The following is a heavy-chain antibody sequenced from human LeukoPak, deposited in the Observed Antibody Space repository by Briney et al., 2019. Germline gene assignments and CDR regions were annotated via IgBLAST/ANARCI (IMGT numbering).Heavy chain of an antibody. J-gene: IGHJ4*02. CDR1: GFTFSNYA. CDR3: ASREDYGDYGGVY. Sequence: GGSLRLSCVTSGFTFSNYAMNWVRQAPGKGLEWVSGIIGGSGGTTYYAGSVEGRFSISRDNSKNTLYLQMNSLRAEDTAVYYCASREDYGDYGGVYWGQGTLVTVSS. V-gene: IGHV3-23*01. D-gene: IGHD4-17*01. CDR2: IIGGSGGTT.